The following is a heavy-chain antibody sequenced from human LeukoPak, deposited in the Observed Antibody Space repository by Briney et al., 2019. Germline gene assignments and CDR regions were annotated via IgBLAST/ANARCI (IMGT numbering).Heavy chain of an antibody. CDR1: GGSISSGGFY. CDR3: AGEFGQWLAHYMDV. J-gene: IGHJ6*03. V-gene: IGHV4-30-4*08. CDR2: SYYSGST. Sequence: PSETLSLTCTVSGGSISSGGFYWSWIRQPPGKGREWIGYSYYSGSTNYNPSLKSLLNMSVDTSKNQFSLKLSSGTAADTAVYYCAGEFGQWLAHYMDVWGKGTPVTVSS. D-gene: IGHD6-19*01.